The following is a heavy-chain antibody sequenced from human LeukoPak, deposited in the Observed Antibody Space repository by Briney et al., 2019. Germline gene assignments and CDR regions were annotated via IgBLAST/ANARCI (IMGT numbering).Heavy chain of an antibody. CDR3: ARAGSAAAFDI. CDR1: GYTFTGYY. V-gene: IGHV1-8*03. CDR2: MNPNSGNT. D-gene: IGHD3-10*01. Sequence: GASVKVSCKASGYTFTGYYMHLVRQAPGQGLEWMGWMNPNSGNTGYAQKFRGRVTITRNTSISTAYMELISLRSEDTAVYYCARAGSAAAFDIWGQGTMVTVSS. J-gene: IGHJ3*02.